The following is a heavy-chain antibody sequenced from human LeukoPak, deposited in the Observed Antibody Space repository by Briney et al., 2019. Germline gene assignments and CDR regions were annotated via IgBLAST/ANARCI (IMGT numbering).Heavy chain of an antibody. V-gene: IGHV4-61*08. D-gene: IGHD3-22*01. CDR2: TSYSGST. CDR3: ARGCSSGYYSTTGGWFDP. J-gene: IGHJ5*02. CDR1: GGSVSSGDYY. Sequence: SETLSLTCTLSGGSVSSGDYYWRWIRQPPGKGLEWIGYTSYSGSTNYNPSLKSRITISIDTSKNQFFLKFSSVTAADTAVYYCARGCSSGYYSTTGGWFDPWGQGTLVTVSS.